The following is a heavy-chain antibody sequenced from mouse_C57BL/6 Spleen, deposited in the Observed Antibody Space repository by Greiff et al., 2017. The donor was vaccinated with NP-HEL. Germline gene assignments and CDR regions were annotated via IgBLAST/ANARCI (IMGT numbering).Heavy chain of an antibody. J-gene: IGHJ4*01. CDR1: GFSLTSYG. CDR3: ARKGYGYDYAMDY. Sequence: VQLVESGPGLVQPSQSLSITCTVSGFSLTSYGVHWVRQSPGKGLEWLGVIWSGGSTDYNAAFISRLSISKDNSKSQVFFKMNSLQADDTAIYYCARKGYGYDYAMDYWGQGTSVTVSS. V-gene: IGHV2-2*01. D-gene: IGHD2-2*01. CDR2: IWSGGST.